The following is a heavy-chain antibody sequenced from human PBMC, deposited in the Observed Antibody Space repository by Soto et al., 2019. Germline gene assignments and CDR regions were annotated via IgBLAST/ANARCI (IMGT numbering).Heavy chain of an antibody. D-gene: IGHD2-15*01. V-gene: IGHV3-48*02. CDR1: GFTFSSYS. CDR2: ISSSSSTI. J-gene: IGHJ4*02. Sequence: GGSLRLSCAASGFTFSSYSMNWVLQAPWKGLEWVSYISSSSSTIYYADSVKGRFTISRDNAKNSLYLQMNSLRDEDTAVYYCARASCRGGSCSGDYWGQGTLVTVSS. CDR3: ARASCRGGSCSGDY.